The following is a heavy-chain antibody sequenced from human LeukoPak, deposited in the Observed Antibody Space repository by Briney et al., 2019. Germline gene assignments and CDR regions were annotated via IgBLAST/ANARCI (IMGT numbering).Heavy chain of an antibody. Sequence: GGSLRLSCAASGFTFSSYSMNWVRQAPGKGLEWVSSISSSSSYIYYADSVKGRFTISRDNAKNSLNLQMNSLRAEDTAVYYCAREGVAVAAEDFVYSGQGTLVSVSS. J-gene: IGHJ4*02. CDR3: AREGVAVAAEDFVY. V-gene: IGHV3-21*01. CDR2: ISSSSSYI. D-gene: IGHD6-19*01. CDR1: GFTFSSYS.